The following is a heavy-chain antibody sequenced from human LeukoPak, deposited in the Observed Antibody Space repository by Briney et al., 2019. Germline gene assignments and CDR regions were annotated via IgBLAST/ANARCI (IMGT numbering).Heavy chain of an antibody. Sequence: SETLSLACAVSGDSISNSDYYWGWIRQSPGKGLEWITLINYSGHTFYNPSLRSRVTISVDMPKNQFSLNLNSVTAADTAVYYCARRRKDLNWFDPWGQGTLVTVSS. CDR3: ARRRKDLNWFDP. CDR2: INYSGHT. CDR1: GDSISNSDYY. J-gene: IGHJ5*02. V-gene: IGHV4-39*01.